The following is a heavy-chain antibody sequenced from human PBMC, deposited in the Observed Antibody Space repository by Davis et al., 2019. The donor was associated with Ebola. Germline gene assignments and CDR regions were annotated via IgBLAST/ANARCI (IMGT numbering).Heavy chain of an antibody. Sequence: GGSLRLSCAASGFTFSSYGMHWVRQAPGKGLEWVAVIWYDGSNKYYADSVKGRFTISRDDVKNILYLQMNNVRVEDTAMYFCTVAYDVWGQGTMVIVSS. V-gene: IGHV3-30*02. CDR2: IWYDGSNK. D-gene: IGHD4-23*01. J-gene: IGHJ3*01. CDR1: GFTFSSYG. CDR3: TVAYDV.